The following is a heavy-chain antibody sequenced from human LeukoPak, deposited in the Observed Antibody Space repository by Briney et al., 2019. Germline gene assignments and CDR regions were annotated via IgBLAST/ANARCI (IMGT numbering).Heavy chain of an antibody. Sequence: GGSLRLSCAASGFTFSRYGMHGVRQATGKGGEGVAVIWYDGSNKYYADSVKGRFTISRDNSKNTLYLQMNSLRAEDTAVYYCARDSFHDYGDQYFDFWGQGTLVTVSS. V-gene: IGHV3-33*01. CDR1: GFTFSRYG. D-gene: IGHD4-17*01. CDR3: ARDSFHDYGDQYFDF. CDR2: IWYDGSNK. J-gene: IGHJ4*02.